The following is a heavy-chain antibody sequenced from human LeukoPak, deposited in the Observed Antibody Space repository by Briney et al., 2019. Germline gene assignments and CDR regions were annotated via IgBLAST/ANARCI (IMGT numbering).Heavy chain of an antibody. V-gene: IGHV3-15*05. Sequence: GMSLRLSCAASGFTFSSYGMHWVRQAPGKGLEWVGRIKSKTDGGTTDYAAPVKGRFTISRDDSKNTLYLQMNSLKTEDTAGYYCAKGGYSSSEGPRDWGQGTLVTVSP. CDR1: GFTFSSYG. J-gene: IGHJ4*02. CDR3: AKGGYSSSEGPRD. D-gene: IGHD6-6*01. CDR2: IKSKTDGGTT.